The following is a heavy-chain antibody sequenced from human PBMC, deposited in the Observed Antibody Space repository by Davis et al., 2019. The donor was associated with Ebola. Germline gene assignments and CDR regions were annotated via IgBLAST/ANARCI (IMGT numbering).Heavy chain of an antibody. D-gene: IGHD1-1*01. Sequence: PGGSLRLSCAASGFTFSSYAMSWVRQAPGKGLEWVSAISGSGGSTYYADSVKGRFTISRDNSKNTLYLQMNSLRAEDTAVYYCARGTGTYYYYGMDVWGQGTTVTVSS. V-gene: IGHV3-23*01. CDR3: ARGTGTYYYYGMDV. CDR2: ISGSGGST. CDR1: GFTFSSYA. J-gene: IGHJ6*02.